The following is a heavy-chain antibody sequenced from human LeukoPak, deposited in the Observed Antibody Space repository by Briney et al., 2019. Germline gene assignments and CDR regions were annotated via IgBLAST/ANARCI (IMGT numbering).Heavy chain of an antibody. CDR3: ARHRGRIAVATPGYYFDY. CDR1: GGSISSSSYY. Sequence: SETLSLTCTVSGGSISSSSYYWGWIRQPPGKGLEWIGSIYYSGSTYYNPSLKSRVTISVDTSKNQFSLKLSSVTAADTAVYYCARHRGRIAVATPGYYFDYWGQGTLVTVSS. V-gene: IGHV4-39*01. D-gene: IGHD6-19*01. CDR2: IYYSGST. J-gene: IGHJ4*02.